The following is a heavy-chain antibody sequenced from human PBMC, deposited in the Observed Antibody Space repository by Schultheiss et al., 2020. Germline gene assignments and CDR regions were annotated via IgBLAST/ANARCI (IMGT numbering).Heavy chain of an antibody. Sequence: SETLSLTCTVSGGSISSYYWSWIRQPPGKGLEWFGYIYYSGSTNYNPSLKSRVTISVDTSKNQFSLKLSSVTAADTAVYYCARGGSSSWYVDYWGQGTLVTVSS. V-gene: IGHV4-59*01. CDR2: IYYSGST. J-gene: IGHJ4*02. D-gene: IGHD6-13*01. CDR3: ARGGSSSWYVDY. CDR1: GGSISSYY.